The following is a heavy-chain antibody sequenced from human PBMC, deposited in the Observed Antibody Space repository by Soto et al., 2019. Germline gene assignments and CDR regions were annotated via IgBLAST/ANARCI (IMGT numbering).Heavy chain of an antibody. J-gene: IGHJ5*01. V-gene: IGHV4-34*01. CDR3: AGGPMGYDS. CDR1: GGSFSGYY. Sequence: SETLSLTCAVYGGSFSGYYWSWIRQPPGKGLEWIGEINHSGSTNYNPSLKSRVTISVDTSKNQFSLKLSSVTAADAAVYYCAGGPMGYDSWGQGTLVTVSS. D-gene: IGHD3-22*01. CDR2: INHSGST.